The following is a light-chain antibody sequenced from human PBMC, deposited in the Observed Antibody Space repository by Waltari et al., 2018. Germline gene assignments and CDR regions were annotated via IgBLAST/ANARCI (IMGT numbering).Light chain of an antibody. CDR1: QGISSY. CDR2: AGS. J-gene: IGKJ1*01. V-gene: IGKV1-8*01. Sequence: AIRMTQSPSSFSASTGDRVTITCRASQGISSYLACYQQKPGKAPKLLIYAGSTLQSGVPSRFSGSGSGTDFTRTISCLQSEDFATYYCQQYYSYPWTFGQGTKVEIK. CDR3: QQYYSYPWT.